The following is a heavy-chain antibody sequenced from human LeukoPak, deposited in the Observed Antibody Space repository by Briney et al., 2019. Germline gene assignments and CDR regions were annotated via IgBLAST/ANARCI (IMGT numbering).Heavy chain of an antibody. V-gene: IGHV4-39*07. CDR3: ASDLTGALTFDY. Sequence: SETLSLTCTVSGGPISSSSSYWGWIRQPPGKGLEWIGSIYYSGSTYYNPSLKSRVTISVDTSKNQFSLKLSSVTAADTAVYYCASDLTGALTFDYWGQGTLVTVSS. CDR2: IYYSGST. D-gene: IGHD1-1*01. J-gene: IGHJ4*02. CDR1: GGPISSSSSY.